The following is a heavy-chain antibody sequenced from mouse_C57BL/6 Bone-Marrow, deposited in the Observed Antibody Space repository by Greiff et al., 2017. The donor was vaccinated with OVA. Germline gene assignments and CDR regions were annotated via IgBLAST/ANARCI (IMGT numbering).Heavy chain of an antibody. CDR1: GFNIKDYY. Sequence: VQLQQSGAELVKPGASVKLSCTASGFNIKDYYMHWVKQRTEQGLEWIGRIDPEDGETKYAPKFQGNATITADTSSNTAYMQLSSLTSEDTAVYYCASIYYDYEDDYYAMDYCVQGTAVTVSS. D-gene: IGHD2-4*01. J-gene: IGHJ4*01. V-gene: IGHV14-2*01. CDR3: ASIYYDYEDDYYAMDY. CDR2: IDPEDGET.